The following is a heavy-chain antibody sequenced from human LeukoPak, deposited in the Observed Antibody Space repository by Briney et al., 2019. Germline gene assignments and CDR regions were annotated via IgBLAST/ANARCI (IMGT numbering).Heavy chain of an antibody. J-gene: IGHJ3*02. CDR1: GYTFTSYD. Sequence: ASVKVSCKASGYTFTSYDINWVRQATGQGLEWMGWMNPNSGNTGYAQKFQGRVTMTRNTSISTAYMELSSLRSEDTAMYYCARTKLDIVVVVAAKIDAFDIWGQGTMLTVSS. V-gene: IGHV1-8*01. CDR3: ARTKLDIVVVVAAKIDAFDI. CDR2: MNPNSGNT. D-gene: IGHD2-15*01.